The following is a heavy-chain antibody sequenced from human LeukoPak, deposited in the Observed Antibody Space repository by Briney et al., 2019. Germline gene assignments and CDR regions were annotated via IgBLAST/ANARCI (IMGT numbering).Heavy chain of an antibody. V-gene: IGHV3-15*01. CDR1: GFTFSNAW. CDR2: IKSKTDGGTT. Sequence: GGSLRLPCAASGFTFSNAWMNWVRQAPGKGLEWVGRIKSKTDGGTTDYVAPVKGRFTISRDDSKYTLYLQVNSLKTEDTAVYYCTTGNWGSFSYWGQGTLVTVSS. D-gene: IGHD7-27*01. J-gene: IGHJ4*02. CDR3: TTGNWGSFSY.